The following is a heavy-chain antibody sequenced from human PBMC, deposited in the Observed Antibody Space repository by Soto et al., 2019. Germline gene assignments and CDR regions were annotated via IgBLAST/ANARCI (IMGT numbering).Heavy chain of an antibody. CDR1: GGSISSGGYY. Sequence: QVQLQESGPGLVKPSQTLSLTCTVSGGSISSGGYYWSWIRQHPGKGLECIGYIYYSGSTYYNPSLKSGVTISVDTSENQFSLKLSSVTAAETAVYYCARYGSGTYYPTTFDYWGQGTLVTVSS. J-gene: IGHJ4*02. V-gene: IGHV4-31*03. D-gene: IGHD3-10*01. CDR3: ARYGSGTYYPTTFDY. CDR2: IYYSGST.